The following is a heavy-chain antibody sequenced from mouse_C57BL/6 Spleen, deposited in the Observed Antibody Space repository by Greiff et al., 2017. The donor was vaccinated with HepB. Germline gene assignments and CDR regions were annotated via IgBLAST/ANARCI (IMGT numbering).Heavy chain of an antibody. Sequence: QVQLQQPGAELVKPGASVKVSCKASGYTFTSYWMHWVKQRPGQGLEWIGRIHPSDSVTNYNQKFKGKATLTVDKSSSTAYMQLSSLTSEDSAVYYCAIGDYDRGLDYWGQGTTLTVSS. J-gene: IGHJ2*01. CDR3: AIGDYDRGLDY. D-gene: IGHD2-4*01. V-gene: IGHV1-74*01. CDR2: IHPSDSVT. CDR1: GYTFTSYW.